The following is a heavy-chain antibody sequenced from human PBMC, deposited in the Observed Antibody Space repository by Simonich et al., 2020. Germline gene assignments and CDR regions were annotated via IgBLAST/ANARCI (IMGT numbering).Heavy chain of an antibody. V-gene: IGHV3-21*01. J-gene: IGHJ6*02. CDR1: GFTFSSYS. Sequence: EVQLVESGGGLVKPGGSLRLSCAASGFTFSSYSMNWVRQAPGKGLEWVSSISSSSSYIYYADSVKGRFTISSDNAKNSRYMQRNSLRAEYTAVYYCAGGVYCSSTSCSTYYYYGMDVWGQGTTVTVSS. CDR2: ISSSSSYI. CDR3: AGGVYCSSTSCSTYYYYGMDV. D-gene: IGHD2-2*01.